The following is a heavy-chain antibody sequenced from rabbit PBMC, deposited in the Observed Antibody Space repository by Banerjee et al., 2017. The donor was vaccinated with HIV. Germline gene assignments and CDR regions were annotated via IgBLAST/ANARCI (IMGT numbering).Heavy chain of an antibody. CDR2: IYGASNAA. J-gene: IGHJ2*01. Sequence: QSLEESGGGLVQPEGSLTLTCTAPVFSFSSSYYMCWVRQAPGKGLEWIACIYGASNAAYYANWAKGRFTISKTSSTTVTLQMTSLTAADTATYFCARWGTGSGGYNSAFDPRGPGTLVTVS. CDR3: ARWGTGSGGYNSAFDP. D-gene: IGHD1-1*01. V-gene: IGHV1S40*01. CDR1: VFSFSSSYY.